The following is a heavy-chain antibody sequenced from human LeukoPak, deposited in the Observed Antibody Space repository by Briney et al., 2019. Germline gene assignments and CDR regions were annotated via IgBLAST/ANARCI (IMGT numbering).Heavy chain of an antibody. D-gene: IGHD3-3*01. Sequence: ASVKVSCKASGGTSSSYAISWVRQAPGQGLEWMGGIIPILGTANYAQKFQGRVTITADESTSTAYMELSSLRSEDTAVYYCARARGYDFWSVPFDYWGQGTLVTVSS. CDR1: GGTSSSYA. CDR2: IIPILGTA. J-gene: IGHJ4*02. V-gene: IGHV1-69*13. CDR3: ARARGYDFWSVPFDY.